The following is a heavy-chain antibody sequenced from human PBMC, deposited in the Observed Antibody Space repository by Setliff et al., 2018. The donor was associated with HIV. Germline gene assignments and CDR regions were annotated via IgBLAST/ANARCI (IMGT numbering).Heavy chain of an antibody. CDR2: INSDGGIS. J-gene: IGHJ4*02. CDR3: VRVAGFSSSWFGY. V-gene: IGHV3-74*03. Sequence: GGSLRLSCAASGFTFSNYWTHWVRQAPGKGLEWVSRINSDGGISEHADAVKGRLTISRDNARNTLYLEMNSLRVEDTAVYYCVRVAGFSSSWFGYWGQGTLVTVSS. D-gene: IGHD6-13*01. CDR1: GFTFSNYW.